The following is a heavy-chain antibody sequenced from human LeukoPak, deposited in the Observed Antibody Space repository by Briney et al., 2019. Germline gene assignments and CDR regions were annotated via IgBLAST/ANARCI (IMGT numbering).Heavy chain of an antibody. J-gene: IGHJ4*02. CDR2: INPDIGGP. CDR3: ARDPAGSGYYWDFYY. CDR1: GYTFTGYY. Sequence: VASVKVSCKASGYTFTGYYMNWVRQAPGQGLEWMGCINPDIGGPNYAQKFQGRVTMTRDTSIITAYMELSRLRSDDTSIYDCARDPAGSGYYWDFYYWGQGTLVTVSS. D-gene: IGHD3-22*01. V-gene: IGHV1-2*02.